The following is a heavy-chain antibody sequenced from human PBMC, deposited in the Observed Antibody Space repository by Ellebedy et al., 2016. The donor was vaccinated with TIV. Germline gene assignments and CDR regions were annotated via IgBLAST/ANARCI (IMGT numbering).Heavy chain of an antibody. CDR2: INHSGST. CDR3: ARPYQLRYFDY. D-gene: IGHD2-2*01. CDR1: GGSFSGYY. J-gene: IGHJ4*02. V-gene: IGHV4-34*01. Sequence: SQTLSLTCAVYGGSFSGYYWSWIRQPPGKGLEWIGEINHSGSTNYNPSLKSRVTISVDTSKNQFSLKLSSVTAADTAVYYCARPYQLRYFDYWGQGTLVTVSS.